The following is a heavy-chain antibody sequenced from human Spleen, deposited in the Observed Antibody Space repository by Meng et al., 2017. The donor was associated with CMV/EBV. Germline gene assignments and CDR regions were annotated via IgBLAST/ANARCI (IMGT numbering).Heavy chain of an antibody. J-gene: IGHJ4*02. V-gene: IGHV2-5*01. CDR2: IYWNDDK. CDR3: AHLSYDFWSGYHYYFDY. CDR1: FSLSTSGVG. D-gene: IGHD3-3*01. Sequence: FSLSTSGVGVGWIRQPPGEALEWLALIYWNDDKRYSPSLKSRLTITKDTSKNQVVLTMTNMDPVDTATYYCAHLSYDFWSGYHYYFDYWGQGTLVTVSS.